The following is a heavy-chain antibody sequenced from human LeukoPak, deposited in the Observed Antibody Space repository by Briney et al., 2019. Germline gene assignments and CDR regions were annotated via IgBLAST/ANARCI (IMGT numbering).Heavy chain of an antibody. J-gene: IGHJ6*02. Sequence: ASVKVSCKTSGYTFTGYYMLWVRQAPGQGLEWMGRIVPNSGDTNYAQKLQGRVTLTRDTSISTAYMELSRLRSDDTAIYYCARGGVVTSVGHTFYYGMDVWGQGTTVTVSS. CDR3: ARGGVVTSVGHTFYYGMDV. V-gene: IGHV1-2*06. CDR2: IVPNSGDT. CDR1: GYTFTGYY. D-gene: IGHD3-22*01.